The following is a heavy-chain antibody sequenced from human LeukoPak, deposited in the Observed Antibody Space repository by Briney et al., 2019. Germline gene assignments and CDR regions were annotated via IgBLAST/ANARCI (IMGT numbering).Heavy chain of an antibody. CDR1: GCTFTSYG. J-gene: IGHJ6*02. Sequence: ASVKVSCKASGCTFTSYGISWVRQAPGQGLEWMGWISAYNGNTNYAQKLQGRVTMTTDTSTSTAYMELRSLRSDDTAVYYCARGDDSYYYYGMDVWGQGTTVTVSS. CDR2: ISAYNGNT. V-gene: IGHV1-18*01. CDR3: ARGDDSYYYYGMDV. D-gene: IGHD3-22*01.